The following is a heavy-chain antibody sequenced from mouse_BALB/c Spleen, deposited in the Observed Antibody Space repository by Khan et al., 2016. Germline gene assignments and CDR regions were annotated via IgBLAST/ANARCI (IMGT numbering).Heavy chain of an antibody. J-gene: IGHJ3*01. V-gene: IGHV1-77*01. CDR2: IYPCTADS. CDR1: GYTFIDYY. Sequence: QVQLQQPGAELARPGASVKLSCKASGYTFIDYYINWVKPRTGQGLAWFGEIYPCTADSYYIEMFKGMATLTADKSSSTAYMQLRLLPSQVSAVSCCARSKYGSSPPFAKWGQGTLDTVCA. CDR3: ARSKYGSSPPFAK. D-gene: IGHD1-1*01.